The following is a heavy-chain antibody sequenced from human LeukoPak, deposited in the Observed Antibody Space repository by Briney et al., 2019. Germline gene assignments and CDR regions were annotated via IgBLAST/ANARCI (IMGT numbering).Heavy chain of an antibody. V-gene: IGHV7-4-1*02. CDR1: GCTFTSYG. Sequence: ASVKVSCKASGCTFTSYGISWVRQAPGQGLEWMGWINTNTGNPTYAQGFTGRFVFSLDTSVSTAYLQISSLKAEDTAVYYCAREGSSSFPAWFDPWGQGTLVTVSS. CDR3: AREGSSSFPAWFDP. J-gene: IGHJ5*02. D-gene: IGHD6-13*01. CDR2: INTNTGNP.